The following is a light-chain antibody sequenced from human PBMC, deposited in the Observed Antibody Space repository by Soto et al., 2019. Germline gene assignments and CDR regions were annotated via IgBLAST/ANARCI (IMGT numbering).Light chain of an antibody. CDR3: QQYDSDSS. CDR1: QSISRC. V-gene: IGKV1-5*01. J-gene: IGKJ4*01. CDR2: DAS. Sequence: DIQMTQSPSTLSASVGDRVTITCRASQSISRCLAWYQQKPGKAPQVLIYDASILQGGVPSRFSGSGSGSQFPLTISSLQPDDVATYYYQQYDSDSSFGGGTKV.